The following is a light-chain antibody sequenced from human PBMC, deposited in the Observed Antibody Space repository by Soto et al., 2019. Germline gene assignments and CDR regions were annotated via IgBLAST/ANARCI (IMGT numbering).Light chain of an antibody. CDR1: QSIKSN. J-gene: IGKJ5*01. Sequence: VMTQYPATLSVSPGERATLSCTASQSIKSNLAWYQQRPGQAPRLLIYGASTRATGIPDSLSGSGSGTEFTLTISRMEPEDFAVYYCQQYGTSITFGQGTRLEIK. V-gene: IGKV3-15*01. CDR3: QQYGTSIT. CDR2: GAS.